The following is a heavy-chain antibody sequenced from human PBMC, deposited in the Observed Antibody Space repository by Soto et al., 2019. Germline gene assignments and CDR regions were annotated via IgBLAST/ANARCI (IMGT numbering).Heavy chain of an antibody. CDR2: IEHDGGGT. Sequence: EVQLVDSGGGLVQPGGSLRLSCAASGFSFSNYWISWVCQAPGKGLEWVANIEHDGGGTYYLDSVKGRFTISRYNAKSSLFLQMNNLRVEDPAVYYCARDLGYDSSSACDFWGQGTLVTVSS. J-gene: IGHJ4*02. V-gene: IGHV3-7*01. D-gene: IGHD6-6*01. CDR1: GFSFSNYW. CDR3: ARDLGYDSSSACDF.